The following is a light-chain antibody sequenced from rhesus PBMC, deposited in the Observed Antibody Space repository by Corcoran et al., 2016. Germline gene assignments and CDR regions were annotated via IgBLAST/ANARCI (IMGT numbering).Light chain of an antibody. CDR2: GSS. CDR1: QGVSSY. CDR3: QQYNNWNS. V-gene: IGKV3S9*01. J-gene: IGKJ2*01. Sequence: ENVMTQSPATLSLSPGERAHLSCTASQGVSSYVAWYPQKPEQAPRLLNHGSSSRATGIPDRFSGRGSGTDFTLIISSLEPEDVGVYYCQQYNNWNSFGQGTKVEIK.